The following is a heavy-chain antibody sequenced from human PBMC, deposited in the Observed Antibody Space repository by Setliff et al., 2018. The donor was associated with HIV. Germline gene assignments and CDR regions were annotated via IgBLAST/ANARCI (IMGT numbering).Heavy chain of an antibody. CDR2: IFHSGRT. V-gene: IGHV4-34*01. Sequence: SETLSLTCAVYGGSFSGYFWNWIRQSPGKGLEWIAEIFHSGRTDHNPSLKSRVTISVDTSKNQFSLRLSSVTAADTAVYYCARGTPAYCGGDCDSEPFDYWGQGTLVTVSS. D-gene: IGHD2-21*01. CDR3: ARGTPAYCGGDCDSEPFDY. CDR1: GGSFSGYF. J-gene: IGHJ4*02.